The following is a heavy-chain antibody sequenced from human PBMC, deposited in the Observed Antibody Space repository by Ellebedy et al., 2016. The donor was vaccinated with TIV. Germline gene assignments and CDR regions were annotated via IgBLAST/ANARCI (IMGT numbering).Heavy chain of an antibody. J-gene: IGHJ5*02. D-gene: IGHD2-21*02. CDR2: IRSQSDGGTT. V-gene: IGHV3-15*05. Sequence: GGSLRLXXAASGLTFSHAWMSWVRQAPGKGLEWVGRIRSQSDGGTTDYDPSVKGRFTISRDNSKNMVFLEMNGLRADDTAVYYCTQSQCGDDCAGYNWFDPWGQGSLVIVSS. CDR1: GLTFSHAW. CDR3: TQSQCGDDCAGYNWFDP.